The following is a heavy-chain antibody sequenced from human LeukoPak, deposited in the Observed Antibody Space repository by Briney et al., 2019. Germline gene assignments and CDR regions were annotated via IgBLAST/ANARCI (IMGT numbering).Heavy chain of an antibody. Sequence: GGSLRLSCAASGFTFSSYWVSWVRQAPGKGLEWVANIKQDGSDKYYVDSVKGRFTISRDNAKNSLYLQMNSLRAEDTAVYYCARSQVGAPFGYWGQGTLVTVSS. CDR2: IKQDGSDK. V-gene: IGHV3-7*05. CDR1: GFTFSSYW. J-gene: IGHJ4*02. CDR3: ARSQVGAPFGY. D-gene: IGHD1-26*01.